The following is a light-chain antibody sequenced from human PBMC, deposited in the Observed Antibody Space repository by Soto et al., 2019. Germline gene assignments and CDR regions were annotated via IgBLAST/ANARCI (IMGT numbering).Light chain of an antibody. CDR2: GAS. J-gene: IGKJ1*01. CDR1: QSVSSSY. CDR3: QHYGSSPRT. V-gene: IGKV3-20*01. Sequence: EIVLTQSPGTLSLSPGGGATLSCRASQSVSSSYLAWYQQKPGQAPRLLIYGASTRATGIPARFSGSGSGTEFTLTISRLEPEDFAVYYCQHYGSSPRTFGQGTKVDIK.